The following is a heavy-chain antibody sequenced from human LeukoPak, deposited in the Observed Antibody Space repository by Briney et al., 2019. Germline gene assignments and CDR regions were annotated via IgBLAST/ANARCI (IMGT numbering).Heavy chain of an antibody. J-gene: IGHJ4*02. CDR2: IIPIFGTA. Sequence: SVKVSCKASGGTFSSYAIGWVRQAPGQGLEWMGRIIPIFGTANYAQKFQGRVTITADKSTSTAYMELSSLRSEDTAVYYCARDKGKSSSPFDYWGQGTLVTVSS. D-gene: IGHD6-6*01. CDR1: GGTFSSYA. V-gene: IGHV1-69*06. CDR3: ARDKGKSSSPFDY.